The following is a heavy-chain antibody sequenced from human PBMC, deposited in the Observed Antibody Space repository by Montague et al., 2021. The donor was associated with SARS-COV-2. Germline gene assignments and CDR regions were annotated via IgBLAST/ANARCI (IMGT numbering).Heavy chain of an antibody. CDR3: ARETMTADAFDI. Sequence: SETLSLTCTVSGASVGSSDWGWIRQSPGKGLEWIGYFYSVGSTDCNPSLKSRVSISRDTSKNQFSLKVRSVTAADTAVYYCARETMTADAFDIWGQGTMVTVSS. CDR1: GASVGSSD. D-gene: IGHD1-14*01. CDR2: FYSVGST. V-gene: IGHV4-59*02. J-gene: IGHJ3*02.